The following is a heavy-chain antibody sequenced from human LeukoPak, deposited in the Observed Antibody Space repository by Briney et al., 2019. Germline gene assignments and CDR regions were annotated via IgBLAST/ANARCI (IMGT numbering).Heavy chain of an antibody. J-gene: IGHJ4*02. CDR1: GGSFSGYY. Sequence: SETLSLTCAVYGGSFSGYYWCWIRQPPGKGLGWIGEINHSGSTNYNPSLKSRVTISVDTSKNQFSLKLSSVTAADTAVYYCARARLDYYDSSGSHLWGQGTLVTVSS. CDR3: ARARLDYYDSSGSHL. CDR2: INHSGST. V-gene: IGHV4-34*01. D-gene: IGHD3-22*01.